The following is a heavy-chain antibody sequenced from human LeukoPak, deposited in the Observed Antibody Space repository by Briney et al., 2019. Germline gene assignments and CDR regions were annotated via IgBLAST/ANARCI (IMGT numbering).Heavy chain of an antibody. D-gene: IGHD6-13*01. V-gene: IGHV4-61*02. CDR2: IYTNGST. CDR1: GGSISSGSYY. Sequence: SETLSLTCTVSGGSISSGSYYWSWIRQPAGNGLEWIGRIYTNGSTNYNPSLKSRVTISVDTSKNQLSLKLSSVTAADTAVYYCARDSSSSWYLGSNWFDPWGQGTLVTVSS. CDR3: ARDSSSSWYLGSNWFDP. J-gene: IGHJ5*02.